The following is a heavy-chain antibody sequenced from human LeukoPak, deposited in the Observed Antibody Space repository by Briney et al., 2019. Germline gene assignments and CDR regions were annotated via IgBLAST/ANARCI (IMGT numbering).Heavy chain of an antibody. CDR1: GGSISTNNW. J-gene: IGHJ4*02. CDR2: IYHTGST. D-gene: IGHD6-19*01. CDR3: GRLMAGLD. V-gene: IGHV4-4*02. Sequence: SETLSLTCAVSGGSISTNNWWSWVRQPPGRGLEWIADIYHTGSTNYSPSLKSRVTISVDKSKNQFFPTLNSVTAEDTAVSYCGRLMAGLDWGQGTLVTVSS.